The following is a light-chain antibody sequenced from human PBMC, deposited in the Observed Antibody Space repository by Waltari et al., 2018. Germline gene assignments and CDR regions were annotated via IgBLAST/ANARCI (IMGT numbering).Light chain of an antibody. CDR2: GNT. Sequence: QSVLTQPPSMSGAPGQTVTIPCTGGNSNFGAGYDVHWYQQFPGTAPKPLIFGNTNRPSGVPGRFSGSKSGTSASLAIAGLQSEDEAVYYCQSFDSSLSASVFGGGTKLTVL. CDR1: NSNFGAGYD. CDR3: QSFDSSLSASV. J-gene: IGLJ3*02. V-gene: IGLV1-40*01.